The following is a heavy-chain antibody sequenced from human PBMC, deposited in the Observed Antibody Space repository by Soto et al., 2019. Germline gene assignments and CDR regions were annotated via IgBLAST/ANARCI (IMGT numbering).Heavy chain of an antibody. D-gene: IGHD3-22*01. J-gene: IGHJ4*02. Sequence: GASVKVSCKASGYTFTGYYMHWVRQAPGQGLEWMGWINPNSGGTNYAQKFQGWVTMTRDTSISTAYMELSRLRSDDTAVYYCARGRHDSSGYCYFFYYWGQGTLVTVSS. CDR3: ARGRHDSSGYCYFFYY. V-gene: IGHV1-2*04. CDR1: GYTFTGYY. CDR2: INPNSGGT.